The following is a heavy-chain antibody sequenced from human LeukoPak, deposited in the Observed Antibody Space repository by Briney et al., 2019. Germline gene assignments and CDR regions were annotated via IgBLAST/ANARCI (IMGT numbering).Heavy chain of an antibody. CDR3: ARDTSSSWGGDAFDI. V-gene: IGHV4-34*01. D-gene: IGHD6-13*01. Sequence: SETLSLTCAVYGGSFSGYYWSWIRQPPGKGLEWIGEINHSGSTNYNPSLKSRVTISVDTSKNQFSLKLSSVTAAGTAVYYCARDTSSSWGGDAFDIWGQGTMVTVSS. CDR2: INHSGST. J-gene: IGHJ3*02. CDR1: GGSFSGYY.